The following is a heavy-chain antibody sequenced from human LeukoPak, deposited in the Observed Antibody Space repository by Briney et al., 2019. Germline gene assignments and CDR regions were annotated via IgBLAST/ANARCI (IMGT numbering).Heavy chain of an antibody. V-gene: IGHV5-51*01. Sequence: GESLKISCKGSGYSFTSYWIGWVRQMPGKGLEWMGIIYPGDSDTRYSPSFQGQVTISADKSISTAYLQWSSLKASDTAMYYCARHDVLYGGNSPFDYWGQGTLVTVSS. D-gene: IGHD4-23*01. J-gene: IGHJ4*02. CDR1: GYSFTSYW. CDR3: ARHDVLYGGNSPFDY. CDR2: IYPGDSDT.